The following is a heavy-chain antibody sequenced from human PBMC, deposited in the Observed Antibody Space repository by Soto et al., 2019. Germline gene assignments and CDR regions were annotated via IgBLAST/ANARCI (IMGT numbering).Heavy chain of an antibody. CDR3: ARNCSGASCYKEAFDI. Sequence: QLQLQESGPGLVKPSETLSLTCTVSGGSISSYTSYWGWIRQPPGKGLEWIGTIYYSGSTYYNPSLKSRVTISVDTSKNQCSLKLRSVTAADTAVYYCARNCSGASCYKEAFDIWGQGTMVTVSS. CDR2: IYYSGST. CDR1: GGSISSYTSY. J-gene: IGHJ3*02. V-gene: IGHV4-39*01. D-gene: IGHD2-15*01.